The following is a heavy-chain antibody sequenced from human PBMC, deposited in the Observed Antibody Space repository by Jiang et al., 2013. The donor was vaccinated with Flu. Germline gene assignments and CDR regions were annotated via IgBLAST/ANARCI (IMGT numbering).Heavy chain of an antibody. CDR1: RGSFSSYY. V-gene: IGHV4-59*01. CDR2: VYSSGST. D-gene: IGHD3-22*01. Sequence: LLKPSETLSLTCTVSRGSFSSYYWSWIRQPPGKGLEWIGYVYSSGSTNYNPSLKSRVIISLDMSKNQFSLKLNSMTAADTAVYYCARSWGYYDEGAFEIWGQGTLVIVSS. CDR3: ARSWGYYDEGAFEI. J-gene: IGHJ3*02.